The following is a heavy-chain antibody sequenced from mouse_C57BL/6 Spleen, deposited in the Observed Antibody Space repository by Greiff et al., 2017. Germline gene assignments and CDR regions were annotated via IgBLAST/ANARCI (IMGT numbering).Heavy chain of an antibody. V-gene: IGHV1-82*01. J-gene: IGHJ4*01. CDR2: IYPGDGDT. D-gene: IGHD3-2*01. CDR3: ARSVVDNYYAMDY. CDR1: GYAFSSSW. Sequence: QVQLQQSGPELVKPGASVKISCKASGYAFSSSWMNWVKQRPGKGLEWIGRIYPGDGDTNYNGKFKGKATLTADKSYSTAYMQLSSLTSEDSAVYFCARSVVDNYYAMDYWGQGTSVTVSS.